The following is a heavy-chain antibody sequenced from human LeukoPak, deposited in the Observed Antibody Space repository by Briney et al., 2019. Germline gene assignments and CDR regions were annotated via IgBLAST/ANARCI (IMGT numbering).Heavy chain of an antibody. CDR2: IYYSGST. J-gene: IGHJ3*02. D-gene: IGHD3-3*01. CDR1: GGSISSYY. V-gene: IGHV4-59*01. Sequence: SETLSLTCTVSGGSISSYYWSWIRQPPGKGLEWIGYIYYSGSTNYNPSLKSRVTISVDTSKNQFSLKLSSVTAADTAVYYCASPRGRSGYYGDAFDIWGQGTMVTVSS. CDR3: ASPRGRSGYYGDAFDI.